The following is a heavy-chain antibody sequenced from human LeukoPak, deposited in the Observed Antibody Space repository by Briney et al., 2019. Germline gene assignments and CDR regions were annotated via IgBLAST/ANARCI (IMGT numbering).Heavy chain of an antibody. CDR1: GGSFSGYY. Sequence: SETLSLTCAVYGGSFSGYYWSWIRQPPGKGLEWIGEINHSGSTNYNPSLKSRVTISVDTSKNQFSLKLSSVTAADTAVYYCARSRPYYYDSSGYSDYWGQGTLVTVSS. CDR3: ARSRPYYYDSSGYSDY. CDR2: INHSGST. V-gene: IGHV4-34*01. J-gene: IGHJ4*02. D-gene: IGHD3-22*01.